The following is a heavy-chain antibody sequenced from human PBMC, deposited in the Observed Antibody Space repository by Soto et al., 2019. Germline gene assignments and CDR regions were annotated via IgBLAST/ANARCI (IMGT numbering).Heavy chain of an antibody. CDR3: ASLWFGELSSDDY. D-gene: IGHD3-10*01. J-gene: IGHJ4*02. CDR2: IYFSGSA. V-gene: IGHV4-59*12. CDR1: GGSITSYY. Sequence: LSLTCTVSGGSITSYYWSWIRQPPGKGLEWIGYIYFSGSANYNPSLKSRVTISVDTSKNQFSLKLSSVTAADTAVYYCASLWFGELSSDDYWGQGTLVTVSS.